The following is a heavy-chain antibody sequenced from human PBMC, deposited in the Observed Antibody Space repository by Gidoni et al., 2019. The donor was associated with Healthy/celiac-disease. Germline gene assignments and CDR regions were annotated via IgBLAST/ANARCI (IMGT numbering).Heavy chain of an antibody. Sequence: EVQLVESGGGLVQPGGSLRLSCAASGFTFIRYWMHWVRQAPGKGLVWVSRINSDGSSTSYADSVKGRFTISRDNAKNTLYLQMNSLRAEDTAVYYCARAGGDYGALYYYYGMDVWGQGTTVTVSS. V-gene: IGHV3-74*01. D-gene: IGHD4-17*01. CDR3: ARAGGDYGALYYYYGMDV. J-gene: IGHJ6*02. CDR1: GFTFIRYW. CDR2: INSDGSST.